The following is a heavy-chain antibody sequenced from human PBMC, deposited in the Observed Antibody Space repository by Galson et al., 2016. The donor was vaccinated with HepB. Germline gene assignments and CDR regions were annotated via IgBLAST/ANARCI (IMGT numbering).Heavy chain of an antibody. CDR1: GFTFSSYW. D-gene: IGHD1-1*01. Sequence: SLRLSCAASGFTFSSYWMYWVRRTPGKGLEWVSRIYTDETRTTYADSVKGRFTISRDNARNTLHLQMNSLRVEDTAVYYCARIRCAGICGGADWNIDLWGRGTLVTVSS. CDR2: IYTDETRT. V-gene: IGHV3-74*03. J-gene: IGHJ2*01. CDR3: ARIRCAGICGGADWNIDL.